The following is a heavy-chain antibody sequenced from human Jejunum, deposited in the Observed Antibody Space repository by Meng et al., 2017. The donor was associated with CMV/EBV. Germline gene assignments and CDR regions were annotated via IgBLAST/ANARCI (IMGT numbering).Heavy chain of an antibody. CDR1: GGSIINYY. D-gene: IGHD3-22*01. J-gene: IGHJ4*01. CDR2: IYSGGTT. CDR3: ARHEVVVTAIFDY. V-gene: IGHV4-4*07. Sequence: QQRGSVPGLGRRRRTLSPPSPVSGGSIINYYWSWIRQPAGKGLEYTGRIYSGGTTKYNPPLTGRVPSPVTTPKNQFSLKWRFVTAADTAVYLWARHEVVVTAIFDYWGKEPWSPSPQ.